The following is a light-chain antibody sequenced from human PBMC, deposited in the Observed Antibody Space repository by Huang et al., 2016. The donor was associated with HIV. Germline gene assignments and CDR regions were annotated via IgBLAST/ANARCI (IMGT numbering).Light chain of an antibody. CDR1: QRVGTN. V-gene: IGKV3-11*01. Sequence: EVVLTQSPATLSLSPGGSATLSCRASQRVGTNLAWYQQKPGQAPRLLIFDASRRATGIPARFSGSGSGTDFTLTISSLEPEDFAVYYCQRYTFGQGTKLEIK. CDR2: DAS. J-gene: IGKJ2*01. CDR3: QRYT.